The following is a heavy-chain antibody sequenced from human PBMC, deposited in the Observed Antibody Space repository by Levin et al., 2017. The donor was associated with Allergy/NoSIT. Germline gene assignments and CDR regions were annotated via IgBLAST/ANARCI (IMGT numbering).Heavy chain of an antibody. CDR1: GFSFSSYS. CDR2: ISSSSTYI. D-gene: IGHD3-22*01. Sequence: GASVKVSCAASGFSFSSYSMNWVRQAPGKGLEWVSSISSSSTYIYYADSVKGRFTISRDNAKNSLYLQMNSLRAEDTAVYYCARGLYYDNSGYYYFDYWGQGTLVTVSS. J-gene: IGHJ4*02. V-gene: IGHV3-21*01. CDR3: ARGLYYDNSGYYYFDY.